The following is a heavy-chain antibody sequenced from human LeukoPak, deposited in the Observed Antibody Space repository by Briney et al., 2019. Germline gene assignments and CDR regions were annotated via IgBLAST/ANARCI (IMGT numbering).Heavy chain of an antibody. CDR3: ARVIRGDDFWSGYLYNYGMDV. CDR2: IKQDGSEK. CDR1: GFTFSSYW. J-gene: IGHJ6*02. V-gene: IGHV3-7*01. Sequence: GGSLRLSCAASGFTFSSYWMSWVRQAPGKGLEWVANIKQDGSEKYYVDSVKGRFTISRDNAKNSLYLQMNSLRAEDTAVYYCARVIRGDDFWSGYLYNYGMDVWGQGTTVTVSS. D-gene: IGHD3-3*01.